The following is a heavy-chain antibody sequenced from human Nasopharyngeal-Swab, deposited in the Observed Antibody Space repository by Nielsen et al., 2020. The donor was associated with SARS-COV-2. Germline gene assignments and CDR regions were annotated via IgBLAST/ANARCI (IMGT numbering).Heavy chain of an antibody. CDR2: INHSGST. CDR3: ARVSWEGSYYYYYMDV. J-gene: IGHJ6*03. D-gene: IGHD1-26*01. Sequence: WLRQPPGTALEWIGEINHSGSTNYNPSLKSRVTISVDTSKNQFSLKLSSVTAADTAVYYCARVSWEGSYYYYYMDVWGKGTTVTVSS. V-gene: IGHV4-34*01.